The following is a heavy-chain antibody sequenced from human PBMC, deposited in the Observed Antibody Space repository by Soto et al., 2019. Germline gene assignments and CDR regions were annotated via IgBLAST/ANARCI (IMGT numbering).Heavy chain of an antibody. CDR1: GYTFSNYG. V-gene: IGHV1-18*01. J-gene: IGHJ5*02. D-gene: IGHD6-6*01. Sequence: ASVKVSCKASGYTFSNYGISWVRQAPGQGLEWMGWISGYNGNTNYAQNFQGRVTMTADPSTRTAYMDLRSLISDDTAVYFCARESSSSSWFDPWGQGTLVTVSS. CDR3: ARESSSSSWFDP. CDR2: ISGYNGNT.